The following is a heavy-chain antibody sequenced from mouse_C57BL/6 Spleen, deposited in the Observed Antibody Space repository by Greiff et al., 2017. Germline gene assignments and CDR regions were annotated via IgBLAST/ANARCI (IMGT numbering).Heavy chain of an antibody. CDR1: GFNIKDDY. CDR3: TTGYKGFAY. Sequence: VHVKQSGAELVRPGASVKLSCTASGFNIKDDYMHWVKQRPEQGLEWIGWIDPENGDTEYASKFQGKATITADTSSNTAYLQLSSLTSEDTAVYYCTTGYKGFAYWGQGTLVTVSA. V-gene: IGHV14-4*01. CDR2: IDPENGDT. J-gene: IGHJ3*01. D-gene: IGHD1-2*01.